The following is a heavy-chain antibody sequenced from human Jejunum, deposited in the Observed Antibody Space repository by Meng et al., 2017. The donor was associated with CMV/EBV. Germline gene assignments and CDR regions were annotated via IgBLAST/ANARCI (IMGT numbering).Heavy chain of an antibody. Sequence: ASGFRFSTYSMSWIRQAPGKGLEWVSSIYPDSTQTYYADPVKGRFTVSRDNSENTLYLQVHSLRADDSAIYYCVKDFKPDTGWDLDYWGQGTLVTVSS. D-gene: IGHD6-19*01. CDR3: VKDFKPDTGWDLDY. CDR2: IYPDSTQT. CDR1: GFRFSTYS. V-gene: IGHV3-23*03. J-gene: IGHJ4*02.